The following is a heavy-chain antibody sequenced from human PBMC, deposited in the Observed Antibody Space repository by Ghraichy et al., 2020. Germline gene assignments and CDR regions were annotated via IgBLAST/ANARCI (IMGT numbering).Heavy chain of an antibody. CDR3: ARDRGYSQFDY. J-gene: IGHJ4*02. CDR1: GFTFSTYW. Sequence: GGSLRLSCAASGFTFSTYWMSWVRQAPGKGLEWVANMNQDGSEKNYVDSVKGRFTISRDNAKNSLYLQMNSLRTEDTAVYYCARDRGYSQFDYWGQGTLVTVSS. CDR2: MNQDGSEK. V-gene: IGHV3-7*01. D-gene: IGHD5-18*01.